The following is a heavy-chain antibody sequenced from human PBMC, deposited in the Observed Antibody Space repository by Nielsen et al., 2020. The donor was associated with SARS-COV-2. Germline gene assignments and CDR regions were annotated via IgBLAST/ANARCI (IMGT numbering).Heavy chain of an antibody. CDR1: GYTFTDYY. V-gene: IGHV1-69*06. D-gene: IGHD3-10*01. CDR3: ARGDYYNSGGDYGMDV. Sequence: SVKVSCKASGYTFTDYYIHWVRQAPGQGLEWMGGIIPIFGTANYAQKFQGRVTITADKSTSTAYMELSSLRSEDTAVYYCARGDYYNSGGDYGMDVWGRGATVTVSS. CDR2: IIPIFGTA. J-gene: IGHJ6*02.